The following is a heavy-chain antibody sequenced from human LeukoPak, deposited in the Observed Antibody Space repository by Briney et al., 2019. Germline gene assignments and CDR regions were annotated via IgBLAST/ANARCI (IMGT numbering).Heavy chain of an antibody. J-gene: IGHJ4*02. CDR2: IYSGGST. V-gene: IGHV3-53*04. CDR3: ARVRSKVGATSYFDY. Sequence: GGSLRLSCAASGFTVSSNYMSWVRQAPGKGLEWVSVIYSGGSTYYADSVKGRFTISRHNSKNTLYLQMNSLRAEDTAVYYCARVRSKVGATSYFDYWGQGTLVTVSS. CDR1: GFTVSSNY. D-gene: IGHD1-26*01.